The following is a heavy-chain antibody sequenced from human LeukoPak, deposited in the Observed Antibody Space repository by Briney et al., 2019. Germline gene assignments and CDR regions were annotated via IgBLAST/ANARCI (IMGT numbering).Heavy chain of an antibody. CDR2: ISSSSSYI. CDR3: ARDMDSSGWYPYYYYYGMDV. CDR1: GFTFSSYG. V-gene: IGHV3-21*01. J-gene: IGHJ6*02. Sequence: GGSLRLSCAASGFTFSSYGMHWVRQAPGKGLEWVLSISSSSSYIYYADSVKGRFTISRDNAKNSLYLQMNSLRAEDTAVYYCARDMDSSGWYPYYYYYGMDVWGQGTTVTVSS. D-gene: IGHD6-19*01.